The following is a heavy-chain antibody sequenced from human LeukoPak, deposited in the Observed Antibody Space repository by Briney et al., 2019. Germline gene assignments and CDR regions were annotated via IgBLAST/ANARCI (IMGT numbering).Heavy chain of an antibody. CDR1: GFIFSSYG. CDR2: ISSGGAYT. V-gene: IGHV3-21*01. Sequence: GGSLRLSCTGSGFIFSSYGLFWVRQAPGKGLEWVSAISSGGAYTYYADSVKGRFTISRDNALNSVSLQMNGLRAEDTAIYYCARDPEVPDYYSYMDVWGKGTTVTVSS. CDR3: ARDPEVPDYYSYMDV. J-gene: IGHJ6*03.